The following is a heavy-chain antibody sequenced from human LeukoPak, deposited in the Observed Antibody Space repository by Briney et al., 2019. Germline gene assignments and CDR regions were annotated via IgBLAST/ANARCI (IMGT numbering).Heavy chain of an antibody. Sequence: PGGSLRPSCAASGFTFSSYAMHWVRQAPGKGLEWVAVISYDGSNKYYADSVKGRFTISRDNSKNTLYLQMNSLRAEDTAVYYCARDRWYYYDSSDYYHDAFDIWGQGTMVTVSS. CDR1: GFTFSSYA. D-gene: IGHD3-22*01. J-gene: IGHJ3*02. CDR3: ARDRWYYYDSSDYYHDAFDI. V-gene: IGHV3-30*04. CDR2: ISYDGSNK.